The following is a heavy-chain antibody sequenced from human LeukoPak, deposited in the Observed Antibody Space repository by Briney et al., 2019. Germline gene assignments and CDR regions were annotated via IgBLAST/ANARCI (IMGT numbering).Heavy chain of an antibody. CDR2: ISSSGSTI. D-gene: IGHD3-10*02. CDR1: QFTFNRYW. V-gene: IGHV3-48*03. CDR3: AELGITMIGGV. Sequence: PGGSLRLSCAASQFTFNRYWMSWVRQAPGKGLEWVSYISSSGSTIYYADSVKGRFTISRDNAKNSLYLQMNSLRAEDTAVYYCAELGITMIGGVWGKGTTVTISS. J-gene: IGHJ6*04.